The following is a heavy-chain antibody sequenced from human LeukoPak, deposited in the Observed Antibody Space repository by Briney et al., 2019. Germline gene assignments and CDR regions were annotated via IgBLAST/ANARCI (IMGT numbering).Heavy chain of an antibody. V-gene: IGHV3-21*01. D-gene: IGHD3-22*01. CDR3: ARRGADSSGYYGYFDY. CDR1: GFTFSSYS. J-gene: IGHJ4*02. Sequence: GGSLRLSCAASGFTFSSYSMNWVRQAPGKGLEWVSSISSSSSYIYYADSVKGRFTISRDNAKNSLYLQMNSLRVEDTAVYYCARRGADSSGYYGYFDYWGQGTLVTVSS. CDR2: ISSSSSYI.